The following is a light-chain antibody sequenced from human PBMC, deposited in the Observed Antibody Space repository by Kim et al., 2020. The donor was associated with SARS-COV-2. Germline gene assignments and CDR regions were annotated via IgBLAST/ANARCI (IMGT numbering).Light chain of an antibody. Sequence: SYELTQPPSVSVSTGQTATITCSGDKLGEKYASWYQQKPEQAPVLVIHIDTKRPSGIPERFSGSNSGNTATLTISGTQPMDEADYYCSTWDRNTVVFGGGTKLTVL. CDR2: IDT. CDR3: STWDRNTVV. J-gene: IGLJ2*01. V-gene: IGLV3-1*01. CDR1: KLGEKY.